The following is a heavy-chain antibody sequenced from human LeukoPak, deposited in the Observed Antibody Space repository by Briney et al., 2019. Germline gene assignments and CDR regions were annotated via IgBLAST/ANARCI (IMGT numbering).Heavy chain of an antibody. CDR1: GGSISSYY. D-gene: IGHD2-2*01. Sequence: VKPSETLSLTCTVSGGSISSYYWSWIRQPPGKGLEWLGYIYYSGSTKYNPSLKSRVTISVDTSKNQFSLKLTSVTDADTAVYYCARLGIGVVPSAMLGDYYFDYWGQGTLVTVSS. J-gene: IGHJ4*02. V-gene: IGHV4-59*08. CDR3: ARLGIGVVPSAMLGDYYFDY. CDR2: IYYSGST.